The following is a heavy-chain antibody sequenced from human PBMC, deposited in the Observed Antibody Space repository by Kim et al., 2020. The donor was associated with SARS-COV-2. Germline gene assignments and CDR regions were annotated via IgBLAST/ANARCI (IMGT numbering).Heavy chain of an antibody. J-gene: IGHJ4*02. Sequence: SLKTRLTISKDTSKNQVVLTMTNMDPVDTATYYCARIRDSGYDYSVFDYWGQGTLVTVSS. V-gene: IGHV2-70*01. D-gene: IGHD5-12*01. CDR3: ARIRDSGYDYSVFDY.